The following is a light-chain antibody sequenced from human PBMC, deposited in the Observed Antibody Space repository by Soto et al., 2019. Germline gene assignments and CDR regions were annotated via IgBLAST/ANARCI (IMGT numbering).Light chain of an antibody. CDR1: QSISHW. CDR2: KAS. Sequence: DIQMTQSPSTLSASVGDRVTITCRASQSISHWLAWYQQKPGKAPKLLIHKASNLQSGVPSRFSGSGTETEFTLTISSLQPDDFATYYCQQYNTFWTFGPGTRVEVK. CDR3: QQYNTFWT. V-gene: IGKV1-5*03. J-gene: IGKJ1*01.